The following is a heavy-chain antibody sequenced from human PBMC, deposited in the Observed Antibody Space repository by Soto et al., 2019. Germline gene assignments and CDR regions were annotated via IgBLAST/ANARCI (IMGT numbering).Heavy chain of an antibody. Sequence: EVQLVESGGGLVKPGGSLRLSCAASGFTLSSYSMNWVRQAPGQGLEWVSSTSSSSSYIYYEDSVKGRFTISRDNAKNSLSLQMNSMRAEDTAVYYCARGGLFNSGSYYPDAFDIWGQGTMVTVSS. D-gene: IGHD1-26*01. J-gene: IGHJ3*02. CDR3: ARGGLFNSGSYYPDAFDI. CDR2: TSSSSSYI. CDR1: GFTLSSYS. V-gene: IGHV3-21*01.